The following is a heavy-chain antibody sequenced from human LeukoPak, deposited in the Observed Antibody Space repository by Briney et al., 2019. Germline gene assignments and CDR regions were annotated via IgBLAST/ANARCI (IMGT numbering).Heavy chain of an antibody. J-gene: IGHJ4*02. V-gene: IGHV4-39*07. CDR2: VYYTGAS. Sequence: SETLSLTCTVSGGCISSSSYYWGWIRQPPGKGVEWIGSVYYTGASYYNPSLKSRVTISIDTSKKHFSLKLTSVTAADTAVYYCARGIYGSGSYYEFDYWGQGTLVTVSS. CDR1: GGCISSSSYY. CDR3: ARGIYGSGSYYEFDY. D-gene: IGHD3-10*01.